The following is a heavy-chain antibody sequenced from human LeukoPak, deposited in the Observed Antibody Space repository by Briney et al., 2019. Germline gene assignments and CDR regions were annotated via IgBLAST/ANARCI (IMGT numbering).Heavy chain of an antibody. CDR2: ISGGTT. V-gene: IGHV3-49*03. CDR1: GFTLGDYL. J-gene: IGHJ4*02. CDR3: SRGSGWLSVY. Sequence: GGSLRLSCTASGFTLGDYLMSWFRQAPGKGLEWIGFISGGTTEYAGSVKGRFTISRDDSTSIAYLQMNSLTTEDTAVYYCSRGSGWLSVYWGQGTLVTVSS. D-gene: IGHD6-19*01.